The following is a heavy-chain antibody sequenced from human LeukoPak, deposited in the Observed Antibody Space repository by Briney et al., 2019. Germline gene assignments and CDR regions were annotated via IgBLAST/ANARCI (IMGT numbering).Heavy chain of an antibody. Sequence: GGSLRLSCAASGFTFSSYSINWVRQAPGKGLEWVSYISSGDPTIYYADSVKGRFTISRDSSQNTLYLQMNSLRAEDTAVYYCAKDLRSSADSKMGAADYWGQGTLVTVSS. D-gene: IGHD1-26*01. CDR1: GFTFSSYS. CDR3: AKDLRSSADSKMGAADY. V-gene: IGHV3-48*01. J-gene: IGHJ4*02. CDR2: ISSGDPTI.